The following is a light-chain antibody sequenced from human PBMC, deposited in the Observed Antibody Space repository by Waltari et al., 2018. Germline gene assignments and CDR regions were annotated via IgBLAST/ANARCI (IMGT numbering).Light chain of an antibody. V-gene: IGKV4-1*01. CDR3: QQHYGTPRT. CDR2: WAS. CDR1: QSVLYSSHNKNY. J-gene: IGKJ2*01. Sequence: DIVMTQSPDSLAVSLVERATINCKSSQSVLYSSHNKNYLAWYQQKPGQPPKLIIYWASTRESGVPDRFSGSGSGTDFTLTISSLQAEDVAVYYCQQHYGTPRTFGQGTKLEIK.